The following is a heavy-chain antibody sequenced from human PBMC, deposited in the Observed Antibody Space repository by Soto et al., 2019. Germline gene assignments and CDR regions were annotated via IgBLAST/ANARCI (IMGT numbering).Heavy chain of an antibody. V-gene: IGHV1-24*01. CDR2: FDPEDGET. J-gene: IGHJ3*02. CDR3: ATSRGGYYYGSGVNAFDI. D-gene: IGHD3-10*01. Sequence: ASVKVSCKVSGYTLTELSMHWVRQAPGKGLEWMGGFDPEDGETIYAQKFQGRVTMTEDTSTDTAYMELSSLRSEDTAVYYCATSRGGYYYGSGVNAFDIWGQGTMVTVS. CDR1: GYTLTELS.